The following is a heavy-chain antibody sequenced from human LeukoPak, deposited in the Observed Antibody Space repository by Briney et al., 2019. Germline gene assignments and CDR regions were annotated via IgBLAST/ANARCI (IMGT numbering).Heavy chain of an antibody. CDR2: INPKSGGT. CDR1: GYTXTGYY. D-gene: IGHD2-15*01. V-gene: IGHV1-2*02. J-gene: IGHJ4*02. CDR3: ARAVQIYYFDY. Sequence: ASVKVSCTASGYTXTGYYMNWVRQAPGQGLEWMGWINPKSGGTNYAQKFQGRVTMTRDTSISIAYMELSRLRSDDTAVYYCARAVQIYYFDYWGQGTLVTVSS.